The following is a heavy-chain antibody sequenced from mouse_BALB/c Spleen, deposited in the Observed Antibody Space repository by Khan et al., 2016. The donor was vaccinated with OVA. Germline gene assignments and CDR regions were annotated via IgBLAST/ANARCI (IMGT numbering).Heavy chain of an antibody. J-gene: IGHJ4*01. D-gene: IGHD2-10*02. V-gene: IGHV2-6-5*01. CDR3: AKGVWSYYVALDY. Sequence: QVQLKESGPGLVAPSQNLSITCTVSGFSLTDYGVSWIRQPPGKGLEWLGVIWGGGTTYYNSALKSRLSISKDNSKSQVFLKMNSLQTDDTAMYYYAKGVWSYYVALDYWGQGTSVTVSS. CDR2: IWGGGTT. CDR1: GFSLTDYG.